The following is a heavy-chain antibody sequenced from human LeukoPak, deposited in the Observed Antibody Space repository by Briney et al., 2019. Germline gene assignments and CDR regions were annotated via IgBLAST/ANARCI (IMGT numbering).Heavy chain of an antibody. CDR2: IIPIFGTA. Sequence: SVTVSCKASGGTFSSYAISWVRQAPGQGLEWMGGIIPIFGTANYAQKFQGRVTITADESTSTAYMELSSLRSEDTAVYYCARTGTAVADPYFDYWGQGTLVTVSS. CDR3: ARTGTAVADPYFDY. D-gene: IGHD6-19*01. V-gene: IGHV1-69*13. CDR1: GGTFSSYA. J-gene: IGHJ4*02.